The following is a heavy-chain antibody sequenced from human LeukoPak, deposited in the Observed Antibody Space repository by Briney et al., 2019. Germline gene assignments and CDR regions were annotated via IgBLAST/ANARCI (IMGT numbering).Heavy chain of an antibody. CDR3: ARACARTNCYTED. D-gene: IGHD2-2*01. CDR2: ISSSSSNI. V-gene: IGHV3-21*01. CDR1: GFIFSDYS. Sequence: GGPLRLSCAASGFIFSDYSMNCVRQARGGGLECVSSISSSSSNIYYADSVKGRFTISRDNAKDSLYLEMNSLRAEDTAVYYCARACARTNCYTEDWGQGTLVTVSS. J-gene: IGHJ4*02.